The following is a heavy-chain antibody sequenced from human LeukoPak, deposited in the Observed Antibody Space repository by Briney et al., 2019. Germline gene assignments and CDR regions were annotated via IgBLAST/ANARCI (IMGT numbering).Heavy chain of an antibody. CDR3: ATYVVVTATNWFDP. CDR1: GGSISSGSYY. V-gene: IGHV4-39*01. D-gene: IGHD2-21*02. CDR2: IYYSGST. Sequence: SETLSLTCTVSGGSISSGSYYWGWIRQPPGKGLEWIGSIYYSGSTYYNPSLKSRVTISVDTSKNQFSLKLSSVTAADTAVYYCATYVVVTATNWFDPWGQGTLVTVSS. J-gene: IGHJ5*02.